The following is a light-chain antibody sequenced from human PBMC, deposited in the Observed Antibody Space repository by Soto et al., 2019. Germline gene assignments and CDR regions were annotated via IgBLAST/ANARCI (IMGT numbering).Light chain of an antibody. J-gene: IGLJ1*01. CDR3: CSYAGSYSYV. CDR1: SSDVGGYNY. Sequence: QSALTQPRSVSGSPGQSVTISCTGTSSDVGGYNYVSWYQEQPGKAPKLMIYDVSKRPSGVPDRFSGSKSGNTASLTISGLQAEDASDYSCCSYAGSYSYVFGTGTKVTVL. V-gene: IGLV2-11*01. CDR2: DVS.